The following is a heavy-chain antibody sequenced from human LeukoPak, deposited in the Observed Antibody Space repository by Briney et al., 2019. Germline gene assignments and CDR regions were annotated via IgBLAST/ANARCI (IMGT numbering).Heavy chain of an antibody. CDR2: ISALTGDT. D-gene: IGHD1-14*01. CDR1: GYNFNDFG. V-gene: IGHV1-18*01. CDR3: AREATGRAFDR. J-gene: IGHJ5*02. Sequence: ASVKVSCKASGYNFNDFGVTWVRQARGKGLEWMGWISALTGDTNYAQKFQGRLTMTTDTSTDTAYMEMRSLRSDDTAVYYCAREATGRAFDRWGQGTLVVVSS.